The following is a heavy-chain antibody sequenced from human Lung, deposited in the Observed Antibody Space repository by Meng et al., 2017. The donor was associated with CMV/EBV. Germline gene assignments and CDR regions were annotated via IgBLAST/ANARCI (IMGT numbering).Heavy chain of an antibody. CDR3: ARPLAIRPMLGYYYGLDV. CDR2: IYSADRA. CDR1: GFTVTDNY. D-gene: IGHD6-6*01. J-gene: IGHJ6*02. Sequence: GEXXTISCAASGFTVTDNYMIWVRQAPGKGLEWVSVIYSADRAYYADSVRGRFTISRDISKNTVYLQMLNLRAEDAAMYYCARPLAIRPMLGYYYGLDVWGQGXTVTV. V-gene: IGHV3-53*01.